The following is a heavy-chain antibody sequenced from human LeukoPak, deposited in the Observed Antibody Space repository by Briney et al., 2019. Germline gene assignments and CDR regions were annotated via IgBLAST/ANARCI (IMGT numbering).Heavy chain of an antibody. V-gene: IGHV5-10-1*01. CDR1: GYGFTSYW. CDR3: ARRSTVTNDFDI. Sequence: PGESLKISCKGSGYGFTSYWISWVRQMPGKGLEWMGRIDPSDSYTNYSPSFQGHVNISADKSISTAYLQWRSLKASDTAMYYCARRSTVTNDFDIWGQGTMVTVSS. J-gene: IGHJ3*02. D-gene: IGHD4-17*01. CDR2: IDPSDSYT.